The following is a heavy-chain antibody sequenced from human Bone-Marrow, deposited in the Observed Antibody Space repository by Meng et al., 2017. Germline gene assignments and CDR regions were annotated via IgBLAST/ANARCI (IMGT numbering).Heavy chain of an antibody. Sequence: EGQVVESGGGLVKPGGSLKLGCVASGGTFRNFWMTWVRQAPGKGLEWVSAISGSGGSTYYADSVKGRFTISRDNSKNTLYLQMNSLRAEDTAVYYCAKFYYDSSGYYPKWGQGTLVTVSS. CDR1: GGTFRNFW. V-gene: IGHV3-23*04. J-gene: IGHJ1*01. CDR2: ISGSGGST. CDR3: AKFYYDSSGYYPK. D-gene: IGHD3-22*01.